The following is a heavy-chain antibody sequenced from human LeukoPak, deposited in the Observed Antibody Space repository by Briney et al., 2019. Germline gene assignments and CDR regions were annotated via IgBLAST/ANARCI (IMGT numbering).Heavy chain of an antibody. CDR1: GGSFTSADNY. V-gene: IGHV4-30-4*01. CDR3: ARGELLYDY. J-gene: IGHJ4*02. CDR2: IHYSGST. Sequence: PSETLSLTCTVSGGSFTSADNYCSRIRQPPGKGLEWIGYIHYSGSTFYNPSLKSRVTMSVDTSKNQFSLKLNSVTAADTAVYYCARGELLYDYWGQGTLVTVSS. D-gene: IGHD2-21*02.